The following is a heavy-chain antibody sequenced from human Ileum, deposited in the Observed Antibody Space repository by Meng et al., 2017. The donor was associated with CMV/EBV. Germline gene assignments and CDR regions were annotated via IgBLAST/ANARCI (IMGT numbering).Heavy chain of an antibody. Sequence: EVQLVESGGGLVQPGGSLRLSCAASGFTLRTYWMHWVRQAPGKGLMWVSRINTDGSSTSYADSVKGRFTISRDSAKKTLFLQMNSLRPEDTAVYYCVGLLTGYNSHHWGQGTLVTVSS. CDR2: INTDGSST. J-gene: IGHJ5*02. CDR1: GFTLRTYW. V-gene: IGHV3-74*01. CDR3: VGLLTGYNSHH. D-gene: IGHD3-9*01.